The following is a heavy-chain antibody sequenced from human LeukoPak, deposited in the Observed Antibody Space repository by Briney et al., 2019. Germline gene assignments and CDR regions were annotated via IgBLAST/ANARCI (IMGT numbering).Heavy chain of an antibody. CDR2: IYSKTDGGTT. CDR3: TRRYNYDSSGYYYVRDAFDI. Sequence: GGSLRLSCAASGFTFSNAWMSWVRQAPGKGLEWIGRIYSKTDGGTTDYAAPVKGRFTISRDDSRSIAYLQMNSLKTEDTAVYYCTRRYNYDSSGYYYVRDAFDIWGQGTMVTVSS. D-gene: IGHD3-22*01. CDR1: GFTFSNAW. J-gene: IGHJ3*02. V-gene: IGHV3-15*01.